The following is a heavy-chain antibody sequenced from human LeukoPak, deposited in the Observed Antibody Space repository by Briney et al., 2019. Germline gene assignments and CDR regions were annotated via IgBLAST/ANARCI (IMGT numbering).Heavy chain of an antibody. Sequence: SCKASGYTFSSYAMSWVRQAPGKGLEWVSAISGSGGSTYYADSVRGRFTISRDNSKNTLYLQMNSLRAEDTAVYYCAKAQGRYFDWFFDYWGQGTLVTVSS. D-gene: IGHD3-9*01. J-gene: IGHJ4*02. CDR3: AKAQGRYFDWFFDY. CDR2: ISGSGGST. V-gene: IGHV3-23*01. CDR1: GYTFSSYA.